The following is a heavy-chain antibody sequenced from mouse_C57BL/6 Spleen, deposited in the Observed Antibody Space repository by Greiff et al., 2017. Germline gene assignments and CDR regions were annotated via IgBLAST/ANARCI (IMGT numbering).Heavy chain of an antibody. D-gene: IGHD2-4*01. Sequence: EVQLQQSGPELVKPGASVKISCKASGYTFTDYYMNWVKQSHGKSLEWIGDINPNNGGTSYNQKFKGKATLTVDKSSSTAYMELRSLTSEDSAVYYCARKTIYYDSHWYFDVWGTGTTVTVSS. J-gene: IGHJ1*03. V-gene: IGHV1-26*01. CDR3: ARKTIYYDSHWYFDV. CDR2: INPNNGGT. CDR1: GYTFTDYY.